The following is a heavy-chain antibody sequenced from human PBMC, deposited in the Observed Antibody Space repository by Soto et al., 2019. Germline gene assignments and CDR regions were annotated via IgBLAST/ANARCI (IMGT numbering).Heavy chain of an antibody. J-gene: IGHJ3*02. V-gene: IGHV1-46*01. CDR3: ARDRFYYYDSSGYLTPSWAFDI. CDR2: ISPSSGST. D-gene: IGHD3-22*01. CDR1: GYTFTRHY. Sequence: ASVKVSYKASGYTFTRHYMHWVRQAPGQGLEWMGIISPSSGSTNYAQKFQGRVTMTRDTSTRTVYMELSSLRSEDTAVYYCARDRFYYYDSSGYLTPSWAFDIWGQGTLVTVSS.